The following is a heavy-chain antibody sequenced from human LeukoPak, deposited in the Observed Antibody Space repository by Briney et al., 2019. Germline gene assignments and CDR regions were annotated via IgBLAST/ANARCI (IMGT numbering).Heavy chain of an antibody. CDR2: IIPIFGAA. J-gene: IGHJ4*02. CDR1: GGTFSSYA. Sequence: SVKVSCKASGGTFSSYAISWVRQAPGQGLEWMGGIIPIFGAANYAQKFQGRVTITADESTSTAYMELSSLRSEDTAVYYCARDRVNSGYDSTGFDYWGQGTLVTVSS. CDR3: ARDRVNSGYDSTGFDY. D-gene: IGHD5-12*01. V-gene: IGHV1-69*13.